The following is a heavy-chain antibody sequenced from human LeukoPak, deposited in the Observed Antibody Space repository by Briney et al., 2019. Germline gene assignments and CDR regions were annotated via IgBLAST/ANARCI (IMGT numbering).Heavy chain of an antibody. J-gene: IGHJ1*01. D-gene: IGHD1-26*01. CDR2: IYISGTT. Sequence: PSETLSLLCTVSGGSISSYYWSWIRQPAGKGLEWIGRIYISGTTNYNPSLRSRVTISLDTSKNQFSLKLRSVTAADTAVYYCASGPTVGSGSSSTYFLPWGEGSLVTVSS. V-gene: IGHV4-4*07. CDR1: GGSISSYY. CDR3: ASGPTVGSGSSSTYFLP.